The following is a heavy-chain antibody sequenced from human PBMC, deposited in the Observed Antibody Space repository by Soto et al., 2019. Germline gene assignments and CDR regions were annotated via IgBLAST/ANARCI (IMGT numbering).Heavy chain of an antibody. Sequence: QVELQESGPGLLKPSETLSLTCSVSGASITSYYWSWIRQSAGERLQWIGRVYARGPTNYTPSVKRPVPISGETSKNPFALRLTSVTAAATAVYNSVRSSGDDFIYYGMHVWGHGTKVT. CDR1: GASITSYY. V-gene: IGHV4-4*07. J-gene: IGHJ6*02. CDR2: VYARGPT. CDR3: VRSSGDDFIYYGMHV. D-gene: IGHD4-17*01.